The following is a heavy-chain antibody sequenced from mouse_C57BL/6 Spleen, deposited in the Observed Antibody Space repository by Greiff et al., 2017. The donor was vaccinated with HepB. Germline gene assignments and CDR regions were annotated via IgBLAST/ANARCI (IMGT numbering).Heavy chain of an antibody. CDR1: GYTFTSYW. Sequence: QVQLQQPGAELVKPGASVKMSCKASGYTFTSYWITWVKQRPGQGLEWIGDIYPGSGSTNYNEKFKSKATLTVDTSSSTAYMQLSSLTSEDSAVYYCAMIYYGYDDAMDYWGQGTSVTVSS. J-gene: IGHJ4*01. D-gene: IGHD2-2*01. V-gene: IGHV1-55*01. CDR2: IYPGSGST. CDR3: AMIYYGYDDAMDY.